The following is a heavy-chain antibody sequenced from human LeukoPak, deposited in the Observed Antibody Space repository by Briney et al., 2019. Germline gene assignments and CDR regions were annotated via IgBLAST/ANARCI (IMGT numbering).Heavy chain of an antibody. J-gene: IGHJ5*02. Sequence: GGSLRLSCAASGFSFSQYWMTWVRQSPGKGLQWVANINKNGREQQYADSVKGRFTISRDNAKNSLYLQMTSLRAEDTAVYYCARDKRAAETPYNWFDPWGQGTLVTVSS. CDR3: ARDKRAAETPYNWFDP. CDR2: INKNGREQ. D-gene: IGHD2-15*01. CDR1: GFSFSQYW. V-gene: IGHV3-7*01.